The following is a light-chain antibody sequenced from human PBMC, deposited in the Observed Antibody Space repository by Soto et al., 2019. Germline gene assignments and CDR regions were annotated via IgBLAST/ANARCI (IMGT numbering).Light chain of an antibody. CDR3: QQYNSYSGT. CDR2: AAS. J-gene: IGKJ1*01. V-gene: IGKV1-5*01. Sequence: DSRMTQTHYSLSASVGDRVTITCRASQSISSYLNWYQQKPGKAPKLLIYAASSLQSGVPSRFSGSASGTEFTLTISSLQPDDFATYYCQQYNSYSGTFAQGGKVDVK. CDR1: QSISSY.